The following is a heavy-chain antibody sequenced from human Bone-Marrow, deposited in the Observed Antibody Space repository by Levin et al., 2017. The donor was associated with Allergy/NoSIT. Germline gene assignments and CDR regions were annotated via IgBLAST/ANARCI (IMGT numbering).Heavy chain of an antibody. CDR2: ISSSSSYI. J-gene: IGHJ6*03. V-gene: IGHV3-21*01. CDR1: GFTFSSYS. CDR3: ARSGPRYVDPYYYYMDV. D-gene: IGHD5-12*01. Sequence: TGGSLRLSCAASGFTFSSYSMNWVRQAPGKGLEWVSSISSSSSYIYYADSVKGRFTISRDNAKNSLYLQMNSLRAEDTAVYYCARSGPRYVDPYYYYMDVWGKGTTVTVSS.